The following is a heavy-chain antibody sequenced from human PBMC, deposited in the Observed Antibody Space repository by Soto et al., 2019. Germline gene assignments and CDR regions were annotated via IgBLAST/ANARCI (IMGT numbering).Heavy chain of an antibody. CDR1: GGSISSSSYY. CDR2: IYYSGST. CDR3: ARQRARSGYYRAYCYYYYGMDG. D-gene: IGHD3-3*01. V-gene: IGHV4-39*01. Sequence: SETLSLTCTVSGGSISSSSYYWGWIRQPPGKGLEWIGSIYYSGSTYYNPSLNSRVTISVDTSKNQFSLKLSSVTAADTAVYYCARQRARSGYYRAYCYYYYGMDGWGQGTTVTVSS. J-gene: IGHJ6*02.